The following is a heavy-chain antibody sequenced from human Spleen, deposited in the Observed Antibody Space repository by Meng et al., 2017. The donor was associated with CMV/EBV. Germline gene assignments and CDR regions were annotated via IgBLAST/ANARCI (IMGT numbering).Heavy chain of an antibody. CDR3: ATWDAGYYSGMDV. J-gene: IGHJ6*02. D-gene: IGHD1-26*01. Sequence: GESLKISCAVSGFTFDDHAMNCVRQAPGKGLEWVSGINWNGGSTGYADSVRGRFTISRDNAKNTLYLQMNSLRAEDTAVSYCATWDAGYYSGMDVWGQGTTVTVSS. CDR1: GFTFDDHA. CDR2: INWNGGST. V-gene: IGHV3-20*04.